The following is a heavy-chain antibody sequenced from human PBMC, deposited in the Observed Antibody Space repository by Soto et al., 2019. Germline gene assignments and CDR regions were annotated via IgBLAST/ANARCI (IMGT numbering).Heavy chain of an antibody. CDR2: IHNGGST. J-gene: IGHJ4*02. Sequence: SETLSLTCTVSGGSISDHYYMWIRQSPGKGLEYIGYIHNGGSTNYNPSLKSRVIISVDTSKNQFSLKLSSVTAADTAVYYCARGPPLRYRGQGTLVTVSS. CDR1: GGSISDHY. V-gene: IGHV4-59*11. CDR3: ARGPPLRY.